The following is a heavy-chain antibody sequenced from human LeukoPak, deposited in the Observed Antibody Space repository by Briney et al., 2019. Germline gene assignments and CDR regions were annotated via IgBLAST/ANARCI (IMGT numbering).Heavy chain of an antibody. CDR3: ARLVYYDSSGYYPKYYFDY. CDR2: IYSGGST. D-gene: IGHD3-22*01. CDR1: GFTVSSNY. V-gene: IGHV3-66*02. J-gene: IGHJ4*02. Sequence: GGSLRLSCTASGFTVSSNYMSWVRQAPGKGLEWVSVIYSGGSTYYADSVKGRFTISRDNSKNTLYLQMNSLRAEDTAVYYCARLVYYDSSGYYPKYYFDYWGQGTLVTVSS.